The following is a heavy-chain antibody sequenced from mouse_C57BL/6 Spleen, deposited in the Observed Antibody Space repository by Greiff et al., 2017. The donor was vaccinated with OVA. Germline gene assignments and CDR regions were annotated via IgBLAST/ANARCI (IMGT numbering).Heavy chain of an antibody. Sequence: QVQLQQSGAELVRPGASVTLSCKASGCTFTDYEMHWVKQTPVHGLEWIGAIDPETGGTAYNQTFKGKAILTADKSSSTAYMDLRSLTAEDSAVYYCTRSTTVAWYFDVWGTGTTVTVSS. CDR2: IDPETGGT. V-gene: IGHV1-15*01. CDR1: GCTFTDYE. D-gene: IGHD1-1*01. J-gene: IGHJ1*03. CDR3: TRSTTVAWYFDV.